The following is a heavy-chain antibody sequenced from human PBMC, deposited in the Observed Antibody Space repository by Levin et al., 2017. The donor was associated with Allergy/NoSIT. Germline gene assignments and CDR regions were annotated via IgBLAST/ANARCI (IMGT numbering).Heavy chain of an antibody. V-gene: IGHV3-48*01. CDR1: GFNLSNYG. J-gene: IGHJ6*02. CDR2: ISGSSRTI. Sequence: GESLKISCAASGFNLSNYGVNWVRQAPGKGLDWVSYISGSSRTIYSADSVKGRFIISRDNAKSSVYLQMNSLRAEDTAVYYCARANCGGDCYEDYYFYGMEVWGQGTTVTVSS. CDR3: ARANCGGDCYEDYYFYGMEV. D-gene: IGHD2-21*02.